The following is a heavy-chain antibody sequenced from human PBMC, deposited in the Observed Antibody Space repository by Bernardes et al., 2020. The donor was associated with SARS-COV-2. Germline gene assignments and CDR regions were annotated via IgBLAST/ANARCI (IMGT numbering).Heavy chain of an antibody. CDR1: GDSVSSGYY. J-gene: IGHJ6*02. CDR2: VHPGGRA. Sequence: SETLSLTCAVSGDSVSSGYYWGWLRQSPGKRPEWIASVHPGGRASYNPSLKRRVVISLDKSKNQVSLNLRSVTAADTAVYYCTRILVVRGVSYYYGLDVWGQGTTVTVSS. V-gene: IGHV4-38-2*01. D-gene: IGHD3-10*01. CDR3: TRILVVRGVSYYYGLDV.